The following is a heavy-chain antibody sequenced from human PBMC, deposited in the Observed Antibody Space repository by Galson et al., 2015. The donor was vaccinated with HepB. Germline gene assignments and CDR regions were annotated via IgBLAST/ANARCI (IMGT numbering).Heavy chain of an antibody. CDR3: VRALSETAGATDAFDV. V-gene: IGHV4-34*01. Sequence: SETLSLTCAIYGGSFHDFHWNWIRQSPGKGLEWIGEINHSGATNYNPSLKSRVTISVDTSKSQFSLRLSSVTAADTAVYFCVRALSETAGATDAFDVWGQGAMVTVSS. CDR2: INHSGAT. J-gene: IGHJ3*01. CDR1: GGSFHDFH. D-gene: IGHD6-13*01.